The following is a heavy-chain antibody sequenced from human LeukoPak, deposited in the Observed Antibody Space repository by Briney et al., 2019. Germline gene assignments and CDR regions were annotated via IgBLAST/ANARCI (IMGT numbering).Heavy chain of an antibody. J-gene: IGHJ5*02. CDR3: ARTWFGELPWFDP. CDR2: ISAYNGNT. CDR1: GYTFASYA. D-gene: IGHD3-10*01. V-gene: IGHV1-18*01. Sequence: ASVKVSCKASGYTFASYAIIWVRHAPGQGLEWMGWISAYNGNTNYAQKFQGRVTMTTDTSTSTAYMELRSLRSDDTAVYYCARTWFGELPWFDPWGQGTLVTVSS.